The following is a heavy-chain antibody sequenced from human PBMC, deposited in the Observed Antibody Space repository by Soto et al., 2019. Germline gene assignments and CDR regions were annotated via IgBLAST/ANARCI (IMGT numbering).Heavy chain of an antibody. D-gene: IGHD6-25*01. J-gene: IGHJ6*02. Sequence: ASVKVSCKASGYTFTSYGISWVRQAPGQGLEWMGWISAYNGNTNYAQKLQGRVTMTTDTSTSTAYMELRSLRSDDTAVYYCATDSSLPGTRAAGRYYYYCLHGWGQGTTVTASS. V-gene: IGHV1-18*04. CDR3: ATDSSLPGTRAAGRYYYYCLHG. CDR2: ISAYNGNT. CDR1: GYTFTSYG.